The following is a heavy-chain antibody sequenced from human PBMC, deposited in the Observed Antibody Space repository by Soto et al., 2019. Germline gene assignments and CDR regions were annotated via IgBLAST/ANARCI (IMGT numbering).Heavy chain of an antibody. D-gene: IGHD6-25*01. CDR2: ISYDGSNK. J-gene: IGHJ4*02. CDR3: AKSTRQIATLDY. V-gene: IGHV3-30*18. CDR1: GFTFSSYG. Sequence: GSLRLSCAASGFTFSSYGMHWVRQAPGKGLEWVAVISYDGSNKYYADSVKGRFTISRDNSKNTLYLQMNSLRAEDTAVYYCAKSTRQIATLDYWGQGTQVTVSS.